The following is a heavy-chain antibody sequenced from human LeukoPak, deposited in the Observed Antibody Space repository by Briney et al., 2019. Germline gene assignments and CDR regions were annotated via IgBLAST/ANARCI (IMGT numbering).Heavy chain of an antibody. CDR3: ARDYVYAFDY. J-gene: IGHJ4*02. CDR1: GFSFSSYS. V-gene: IGHV3-48*01. CDR2: ISGSGNAK. Sequence: GGSLRLSCAASGFSFSSYSMNWVRQAPGKGLEWVSYISGSGNAKHYTDSVKGRFTISRDNAKNALYLQMNSLRVEDTAVYFCARDYVYAFDYWGQGTPVTVSS. D-gene: IGHD2/OR15-2a*01.